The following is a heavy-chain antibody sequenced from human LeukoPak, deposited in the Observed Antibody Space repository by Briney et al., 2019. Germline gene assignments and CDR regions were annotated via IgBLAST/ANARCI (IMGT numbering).Heavy chain of an antibody. CDR1: GFTFSSYW. D-gene: IGHD1-1*01. Sequence: GGSLRLPCAASGFTFSSYWMHWVRQAPGKGLVWVSRINRDGSSTNYADSVKGRFTISRDNARDTLYLQMSSLRAEDTAVYYCARDRNWNGVLDYWGQGTLVTASS. CDR3: ARDRNWNGVLDY. J-gene: IGHJ4*02. V-gene: IGHV3-74*01. CDR2: INRDGSST.